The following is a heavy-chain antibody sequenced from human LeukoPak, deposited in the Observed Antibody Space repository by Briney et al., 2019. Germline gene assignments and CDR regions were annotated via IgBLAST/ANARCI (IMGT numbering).Heavy chain of an antibody. CDR2: ISNDGSNK. V-gene: IGHV3-30*14. J-gene: IGHJ5*02. D-gene: IGHD3-16*02. CDR1: GFTFSGYA. CDR3: ARVFYPNWFDP. Sequence: HPGGSLRLSCAASGFTFSGYAIHWVRQAPGKGLEWVAVISNDGSNKYYADSVKGRFTISRDNSKNTLYLQMNSLRAEDTAVYYCARVFYPNWFDPWGQGTLVTVSS.